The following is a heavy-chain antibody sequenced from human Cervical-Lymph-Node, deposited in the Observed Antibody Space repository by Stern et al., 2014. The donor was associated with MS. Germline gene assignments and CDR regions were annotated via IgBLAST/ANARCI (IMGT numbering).Heavy chain of an antibody. V-gene: IGHV1-69*01. CDR3: ARVEIVAASYYYYGMDV. CDR2: IIPIFGTA. CDR1: GGTFSSYA. J-gene: IGHJ6*02. Sequence: VQLVESGAEVKKPGSSVKVSCKASGGTFSSYAISWVRQAPGQGLEWMGGIIPIFGTANYAQKFQGRVTITADESTSTAYMELISLRSEDTAVYYCARVEIVAASYYYYGMDVWGQGTTVTVSS. D-gene: IGHD5-12*01.